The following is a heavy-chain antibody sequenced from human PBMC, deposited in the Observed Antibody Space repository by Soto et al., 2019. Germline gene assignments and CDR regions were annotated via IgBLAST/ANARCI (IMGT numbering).Heavy chain of an antibody. Sequence: QVQLVQSGAEVKKTGSSGKVSCKASGGTFSSYTISWVRQAPGQGLEWMGRIIPMFGIANYAQKFQGRVTITADKYTSTAYMELSSLRSEDTAVYYCARGYGDSHDYWGQGTLGTVSS. V-gene: IGHV1-69*02. J-gene: IGHJ4*02. CDR2: IIPMFGIA. CDR3: ARGYGDSHDY. D-gene: IGHD4-17*01. CDR1: GGTFSSYT.